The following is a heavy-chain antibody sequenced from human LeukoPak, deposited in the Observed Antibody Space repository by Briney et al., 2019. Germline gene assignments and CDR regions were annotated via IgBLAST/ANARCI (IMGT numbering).Heavy chain of an antibody. CDR2: ISTSGGST. V-gene: IGHV3-23*01. CDR1: GFTFSSYA. CDR3: ARDVGYRYAQMFFDI. J-gene: IGHJ3*02. Sequence: GGSLRLSCAASGFTFSSYAMSWVRQAPGMGLEWVSAISTSGGSTYYADSVKGRFTISRDNSKNSLYLQMNSLRAEDTALYYCARDVGYRYAQMFFDIWGQGTMVTVSS. D-gene: IGHD5-18*01.